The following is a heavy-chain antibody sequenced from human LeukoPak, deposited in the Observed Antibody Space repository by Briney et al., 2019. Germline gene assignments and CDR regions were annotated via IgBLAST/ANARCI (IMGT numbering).Heavy chain of an antibody. CDR2: ISYDGSNK. V-gene: IGHV3-30*18. Sequence: PGRSLRLSCAASGFTFSSYGMHWVRQAPGKGLEWVAVISYDGSNKYYADSVKGQFTISGDNSKNTLYLQMNSRRAEDTAVYYCAKVGYYDSSGYPDPLDAFDIWGQGTMVTVSS. J-gene: IGHJ3*02. D-gene: IGHD3-22*01. CDR3: AKVGYYDSSGYPDPLDAFDI. CDR1: GFTFSSYG.